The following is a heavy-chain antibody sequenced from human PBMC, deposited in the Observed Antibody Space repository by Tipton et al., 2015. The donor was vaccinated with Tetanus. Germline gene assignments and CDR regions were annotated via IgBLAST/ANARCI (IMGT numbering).Heavy chain of an antibody. J-gene: IGHJ4*02. Sequence: QLVQSGAEVKKPGASVKVSCKAAGYTFNRYGITWVRQAPGQGPEWMGWISGYNGNTNYAPKFQGRVTMTTDTTTNTAYMELRSLRSDDTAVYYCARDYFGSGSNYYFDYWGQGSQVSVSS. CDR2: ISGYNGNT. V-gene: IGHV1-18*01. D-gene: IGHD3-10*01. CDR1: GYTFNRYG. CDR3: ARDYFGSGSNYYFDY.